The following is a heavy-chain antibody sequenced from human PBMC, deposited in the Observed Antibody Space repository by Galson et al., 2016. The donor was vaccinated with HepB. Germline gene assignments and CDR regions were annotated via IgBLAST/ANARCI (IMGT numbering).Heavy chain of an antibody. V-gene: IGHV4-4*02. J-gene: IGHJ4*02. CDR2: IFHIGST. CDR3: TVHGGSSPPFRY. Sequence: SETLSLTCDVSGVSITTSNWWNWVRQSPGKGPEWISAIFHIGSTIYSPSLKSRLTLSVDTSKNRFSLTLTSVAAAATAMYFCTVHGGSSPPFRYWGQGALVTVSS. CDR1: GVSITTSNW. D-gene: IGHD6-6*01.